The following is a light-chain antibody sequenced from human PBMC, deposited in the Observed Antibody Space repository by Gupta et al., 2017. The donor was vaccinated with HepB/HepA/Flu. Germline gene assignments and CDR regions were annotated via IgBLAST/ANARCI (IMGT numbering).Light chain of an antibody. CDR2: NTN. J-gene: IGLJ3*02. Sequence: TVVTQEPSFSVSPGATVTLTCGLSSGSVSTNDYPSWYQQTPGQAPRTLIYNTNTRSSGVPDRFSGSVLGNKAALTITGAQADDESDYYCVLFMGGGIWVFGGGTKLTVL. CDR3: VLFMGGGIWV. CDR1: SGSVSTNDY. V-gene: IGLV8-61*01.